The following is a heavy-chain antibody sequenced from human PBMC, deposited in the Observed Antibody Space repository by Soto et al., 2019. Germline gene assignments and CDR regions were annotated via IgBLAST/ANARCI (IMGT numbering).Heavy chain of an antibody. CDR2: IFSNDEK. V-gene: IGHV2-26*01. CDR3: ARILCSSWRLDYYYGMDV. D-gene: IGHD6-13*01. CDR1: GFSLSNARMG. J-gene: IGHJ6*02. Sequence: SGPTLVNPTETLTLTCTVSGFSLSNARMGVSWIRQHPGKALEWLAHIFSNDEKAYSTSLKSRLTISKDTSKSQVVLTMTNMDPVDTATYYCARILCSSWRLDYYYGMDVWGQGTTVTVSS.